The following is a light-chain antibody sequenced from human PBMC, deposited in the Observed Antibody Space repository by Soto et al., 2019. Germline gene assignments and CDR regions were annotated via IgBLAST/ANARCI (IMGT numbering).Light chain of an antibody. J-gene: IGLJ3*02. Sequence: QLVLTQSPSASASLGASVKLTCTLSSGHSSYTIAWHQQQPEKGPRYLMTLNSDGSHSKGDGIPDRFSGSSPGAERYLSISSLQSEDEADYYCQTWGTGIEVFGGGTKVTVL. CDR2: LNSDGSH. CDR1: SGHSSYT. V-gene: IGLV4-69*01. CDR3: QTWGTGIEV.